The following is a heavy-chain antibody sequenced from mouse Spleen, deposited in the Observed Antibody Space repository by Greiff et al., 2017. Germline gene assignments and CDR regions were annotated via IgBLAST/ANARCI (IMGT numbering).Heavy chain of an antibody. Sequence: EVQGVESGGGLVKPGGSLKLSCAASGFTFSSYAMSWVRQSPEKRLEWVAEISSGGSYTYYPDTVTGRFTISRDNAKNTLYLEMSSLRSEDTAMYYCASLVSGAYWGQGTLVTVSA. J-gene: IGHJ3*01. CDR1: GFTFSSYA. CDR3: ASLVSGAY. CDR2: ISSGGSYT. D-gene: IGHD2-10*02. V-gene: IGHV5-9-4*01.